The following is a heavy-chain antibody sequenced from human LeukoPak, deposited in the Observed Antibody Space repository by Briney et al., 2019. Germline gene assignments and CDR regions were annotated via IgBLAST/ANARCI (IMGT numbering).Heavy chain of an antibody. CDR1: GFTFSSYS. CDR3: ASRTLGYCSSGSCYSGAPFDP. Sequence: PRGPLRLSCAASGFTFSSYSMNWVRQAPGKGLEWVSSISSSSSYIYYADSVKGRFTISRDNAKNSLYLQMNSLRAEDTAVYYCASRTLGYCSSGSCYSGAPFDPWGQGTLVTVSS. J-gene: IGHJ5*02. D-gene: IGHD2-15*01. V-gene: IGHV3-21*01. CDR2: ISSSSSYI.